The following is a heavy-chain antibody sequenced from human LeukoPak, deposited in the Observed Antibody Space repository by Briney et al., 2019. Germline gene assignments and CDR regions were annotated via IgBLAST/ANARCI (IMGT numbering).Heavy chain of an antibody. CDR3: ATLHSNYGSFGY. CDR2: IYYSGST. V-gene: IGHV4-59*08. J-gene: IGHJ4*02. CDR1: GGSISSYF. D-gene: IGHD3-16*01. Sequence: SETLSLTCNVSGGSISSYFWSWIRQPPGKGLEWIGYIYYSGSTNYNPSLKSRVTISVDTSKNQFSLKLSSVTAADTAVYYCATLHSNYGSFGYWGQGTLVTVSS.